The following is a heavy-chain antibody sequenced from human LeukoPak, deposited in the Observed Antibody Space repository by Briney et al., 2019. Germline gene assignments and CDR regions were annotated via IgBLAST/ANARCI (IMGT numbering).Heavy chain of an antibody. Sequence: GASVKVSCKASGYTFNGYYIHWVRQAPGQGLEWMGWISPNSGDTNSAQKFQGRVTMTRDTSISTAYMELSRLRSDDTAVYYCARYSTWYYFDYWGQGTLVTVSS. CDR1: GYTFNGYY. V-gene: IGHV1-2*02. CDR2: ISPNSGDT. J-gene: IGHJ4*02. D-gene: IGHD6-13*01. CDR3: ARYSTWYYFDY.